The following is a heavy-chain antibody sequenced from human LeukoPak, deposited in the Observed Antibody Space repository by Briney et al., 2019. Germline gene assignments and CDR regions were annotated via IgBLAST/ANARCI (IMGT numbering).Heavy chain of an antibody. CDR2: NKSTSDGGTT. Sequence: GGSLRLSCAAPGFTFNDAWMSWVRQAPGKGLESVGRNKSTSDGGTTDYAAPVKGRFTISRDDSKNTLYLQMNSLNTGDTAVYYCITYSINLLRSLSSLGQGTLVTVSS. V-gene: IGHV3-15*01. CDR3: ITYSINLLRSLSS. J-gene: IGHJ5*02. CDR1: GFTFNDAW. D-gene: IGHD3-3*01.